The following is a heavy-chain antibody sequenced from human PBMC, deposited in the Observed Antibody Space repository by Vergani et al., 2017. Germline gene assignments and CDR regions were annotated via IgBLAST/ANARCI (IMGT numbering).Heavy chain of an antibody. CDR2: IFHSCST. CDR3: SGHGAVVAANNWCEP. Sequence: HVQLQESCPGLVKPSETLSLTFTVSGGSISSSYWSWIRQPPGKGLEWIGFIFHSCSTNYKPSLKSRVTISIDTSKHQFSLKLSSVTAADTAVYYCSGHGAVVAANNWCEPWGKGNLVTGSA. V-gene: IGHV4-59*08. J-gene: IGHJ5*02. D-gene: IGHD2-15*01. CDR1: GGSISSSY.